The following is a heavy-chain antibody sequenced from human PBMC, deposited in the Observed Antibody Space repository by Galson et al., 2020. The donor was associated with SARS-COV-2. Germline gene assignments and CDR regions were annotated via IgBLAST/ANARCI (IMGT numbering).Heavy chain of an antibody. CDR3: ARVSGAWYYYDSSGYADY. V-gene: IGHV3-21*01. Sequence: TGGSLRLSCAASGFTFSSYSMNWVRQAPGKGLEWVSSISSSSSYIYYADSVKGRFTISRDNAKNSLYLQMNSLRAEYTAVYYCARVSGAWYYYDSSGYADYWGQGTLVTVSS. CDR1: GFTFSSYS. CDR2: ISSSSSYI. D-gene: IGHD3-22*01. J-gene: IGHJ4*02.